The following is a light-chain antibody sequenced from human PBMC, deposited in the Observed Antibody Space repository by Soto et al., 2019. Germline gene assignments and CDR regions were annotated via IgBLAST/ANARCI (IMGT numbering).Light chain of an antibody. CDR1: QTISSW. Sequence: DIKMTQSPSTLSGSVGDRVTLTCRASQTISSWLALYQQKPGKAPKLLIYKASTLKSGVPSRFSGSGSGTEFTLTISSLQPDDFATYYCQHNNSYSEAFGQGTKVAIK. CDR2: KAS. J-gene: IGKJ1*01. CDR3: QHNNSYSEA. V-gene: IGKV1-5*03.